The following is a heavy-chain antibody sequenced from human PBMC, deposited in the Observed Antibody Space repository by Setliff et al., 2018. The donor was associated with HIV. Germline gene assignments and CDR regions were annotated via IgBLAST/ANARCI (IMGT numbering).Heavy chain of an antibody. J-gene: IGHJ4*02. V-gene: IGHV4-39*01. CDR1: GGSTNSNTYC. Sequence: KASETLSLTCSVSGGSTNSNTYCWGWIRQPPGKGPEDIGSIDYSGSTYYNPSLESRVTISVDTSKSQFSLKLSSVTAADTAIYYCARHRGDSGWPRGTDSWGQGTLVTVSS. CDR2: IDYSGST. CDR3: ARHRGDSGWPRGTDS. D-gene: IGHD6-19*01.